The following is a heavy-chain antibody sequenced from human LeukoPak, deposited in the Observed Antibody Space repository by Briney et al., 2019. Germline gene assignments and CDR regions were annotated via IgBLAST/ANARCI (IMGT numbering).Heavy chain of an antibody. J-gene: IGHJ4*02. CDR3: ARETTVSSPHFDY. D-gene: IGHD4-17*01. CDR1: GFTFSSYA. Sequence: GGSLRLSCAASGFTFSSYAMSWVRQAPGKGLEWVSVIYSGGSTYYADSVKGRFTISRDNSKNTLYLQMNSLRAEDTAVYYCARETTVSSPHFDYWGQGTLVTVSS. V-gene: IGHV3-53*01. CDR2: IYSGGST.